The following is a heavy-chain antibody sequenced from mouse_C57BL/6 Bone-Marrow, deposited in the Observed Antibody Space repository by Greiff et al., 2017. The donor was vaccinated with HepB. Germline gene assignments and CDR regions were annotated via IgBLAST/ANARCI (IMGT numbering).Heavy chain of an antibody. D-gene: IGHD1-1*01. CDR3: ARGHYGSSAGFAY. CDR2: IDPANGNT. CDR1: GFNIKNTY. Sequence: EVKLEESVAELVRPGASVKLSCTASGFNIKNTYMHWVKQRPEQGLEWIGRIDPANGNTKYAPKFQGKATITADTSSNTAYLQLSSLTSEDTAIYYCARGHYGSSAGFAYWGQGTLVTVSA. J-gene: IGHJ3*01. V-gene: IGHV14-3*01.